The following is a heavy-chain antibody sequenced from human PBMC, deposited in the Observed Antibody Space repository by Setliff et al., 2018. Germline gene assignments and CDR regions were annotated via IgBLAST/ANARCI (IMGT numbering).Heavy chain of an antibody. J-gene: IGHJ6*03. CDR1: GGTFRSYG. V-gene: IGHV1-69*05. D-gene: IGHD5-18*01. Sequence: ASVKVSCKASGGTFRSYGISWVRQAPGQGLEWMGGTIPSFGSTNYAQKFQDRVTIITDGSTSTAYMELSSLRTEDTAVYYCAREGVDTRSSTDYRYYRDVWGKGTTVTV. CDR3: AREGVDTRSSTDYRYYRDV. CDR2: TIPSFGST.